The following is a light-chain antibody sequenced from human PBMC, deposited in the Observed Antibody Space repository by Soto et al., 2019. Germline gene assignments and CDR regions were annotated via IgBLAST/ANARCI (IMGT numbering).Light chain of an antibody. V-gene: IGLV2-14*01. J-gene: IGLJ3*02. CDR1: STDIGGYNY. CDR2: EVI. CDR3: SSYTSSSTRV. Sequence: QSALTQPASVSGSPGQSITISCTGTSTDIGGYNYVSWYQQHPGKAPKLLIYEVIHRPSGISNRFAGSKSGNTASLSSSGLQADDEADYYCSSYTSSSTRVFGGGTKLTVL.